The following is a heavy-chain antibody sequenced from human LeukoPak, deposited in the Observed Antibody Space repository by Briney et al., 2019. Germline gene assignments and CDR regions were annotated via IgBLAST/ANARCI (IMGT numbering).Heavy chain of an antibody. D-gene: IGHD6-19*01. V-gene: IGHV1-18*01. CDR2: ISAYNGNT. Sequence: ASVKVSCKASGYTFTSYGISWVRQAPGQRLEWMGWISAYNGNTNYAQKLQGRVTMTTDTSTSTAYMELRSLRSDDTAVYYCARDSERASSGWYMAWIQEDWGQGTLVTVSS. CDR1: GYTFTSYG. CDR3: ARDSERASSGWYMAWIQED. J-gene: IGHJ4*02.